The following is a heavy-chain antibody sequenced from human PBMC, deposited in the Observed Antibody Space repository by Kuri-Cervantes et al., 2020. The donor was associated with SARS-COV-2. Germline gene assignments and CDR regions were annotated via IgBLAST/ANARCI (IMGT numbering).Heavy chain of an antibody. Sequence: GESLKISCAASGFTVSSNYMSWVRQAPGKGLEWVSVIYSGGSTYYADSVKGRFTISRDNSKNTLYLQMNSLRAEDTAVYYCARDRDCSSTSCPDAFGIWGQGTMVTVSS. CDR3: ARDRDCSSTSCPDAFGI. V-gene: IGHV3-66*02. J-gene: IGHJ3*02. D-gene: IGHD2-2*01. CDR1: GFTVSSNY. CDR2: IYSGGST.